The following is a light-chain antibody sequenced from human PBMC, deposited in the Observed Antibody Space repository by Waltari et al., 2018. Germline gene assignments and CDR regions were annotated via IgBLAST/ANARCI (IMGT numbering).Light chain of an antibody. V-gene: IGKV1-39*01. J-gene: IGKJ4*01. CDR1: QNINRY. Sequence: DIQMTQSPSSLSASVGDTVTITCRASQNINRYLLWYQQKPGKAPKPLIYSSSSLQSGVPSRFSDRGSGTEFTLTISSLQPEDFASYHCQQSYNTPLTFGGGTRVYIK. CDR3: QQSYNTPLT. CDR2: SSS.